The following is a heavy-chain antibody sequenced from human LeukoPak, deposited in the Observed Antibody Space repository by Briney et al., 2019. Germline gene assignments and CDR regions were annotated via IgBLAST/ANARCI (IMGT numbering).Heavy chain of an antibody. CDR2: IRCDGSNK. D-gene: IGHD4-11*01. Sequence: GGSLRLSCAASGFTFSSYGMHWVRQAPGKGLEWVAFIRCDGSNKYYADSVKGRFTISRDNSKNTLYLQMNSLRAEDTAVYYCTVRFDPWGQGTLVTVSS. J-gene: IGHJ5*02. CDR1: GFTFSSYG. V-gene: IGHV3-30*02. CDR3: TVRFDP.